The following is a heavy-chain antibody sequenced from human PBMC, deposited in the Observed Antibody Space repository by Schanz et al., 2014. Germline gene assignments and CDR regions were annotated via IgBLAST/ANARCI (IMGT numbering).Heavy chain of an antibody. V-gene: IGHV3-30*18. CDR1: GITFSSYG. D-gene: IGHD2-8*02. J-gene: IGHJ4*02. CDR3: AKDTGYCHGGACYCFEY. Sequence: QVQLVESGGGLVKPGGSLRLSCAASGITFSSYGMHWVRQAPGKGLEWVAVISYDGNNEDYADSVKGRFSISRDNSQNTLYLQMDSLRPEDTAVYFCAKDTGYCHGGACYCFEYWGLGILVTVSS. CDR2: ISYDGNNE.